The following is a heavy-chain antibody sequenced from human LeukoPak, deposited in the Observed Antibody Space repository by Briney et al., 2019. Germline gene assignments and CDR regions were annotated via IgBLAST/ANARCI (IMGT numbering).Heavy chain of an antibody. CDR1: GYRFADYW. CDR2: IYPDDSDT. D-gene: IGHD5-24*01. CDR3: ARPVEMATGPFDY. J-gene: IGHJ4*02. V-gene: IGHV5-51*01. Sequence: GEPLKISCKGSGYRFADYWIAWVRQVPGQGLEWMGIIYPDDSDTPYSPSFLGQVTISADKSISTAYLQWSSLKASDTAMYYCARPVEMATGPFDYWGQGTLVTVSS.